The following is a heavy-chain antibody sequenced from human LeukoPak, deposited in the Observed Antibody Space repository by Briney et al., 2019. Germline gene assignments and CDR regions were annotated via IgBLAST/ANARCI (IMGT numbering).Heavy chain of an antibody. CDR3: ARDGRGLPIDY. V-gene: IGHV3-11*01. CDR2: ISSSGSTI. D-gene: IGHD4-17*01. J-gene: IGHJ4*02. Sequence: GGSLRLSCAASGCTFSDYYTSWIPQAPEKRLEWVSYISSSGSTIYYADSVKGRFTISKDNAKNSMYLQMNSLRAEDTAEYYCARDGRGLPIDYWGQGTLVTVSS. CDR1: GCTFSDYY.